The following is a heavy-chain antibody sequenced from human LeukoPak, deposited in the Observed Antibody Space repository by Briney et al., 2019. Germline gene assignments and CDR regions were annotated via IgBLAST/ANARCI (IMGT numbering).Heavy chain of an antibody. V-gene: IGHV1-46*01. Sequence: ASVKVSCKTSGYTFTSYYIHWVRQAPGQGLEWMGIINPSSGATNYAQKFQGRVTMTRDTSTSTVYMELSSQRSEDTAVYYCARATNFYYYYGMDVWGQGTTVAVSS. CDR3: ARATNFYYYYGMDV. J-gene: IGHJ6*02. CDR2: INPSSGAT. D-gene: IGHD1-26*01. CDR1: GYTFTSYY.